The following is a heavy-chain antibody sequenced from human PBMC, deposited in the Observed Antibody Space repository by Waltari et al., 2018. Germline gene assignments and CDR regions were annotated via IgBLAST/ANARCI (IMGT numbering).Heavy chain of an antibody. J-gene: IGHJ4*02. CDR1: GYTFTSYA. Sequence: QVQLVQSGAEVKKPGASVKVSCKASGYTFTSYAMHWVSQAPGQRLEWMGWINAGNGNTKYSQKFQGRVTITRDTSASTAYMELSSLRSEDTAVYYCARPPTYSSSWYSFDYWGQGTLVTVSS. CDR3: ARPPTYSSSWYSFDY. CDR2: INAGNGNT. D-gene: IGHD6-13*01. V-gene: IGHV1-3*01.